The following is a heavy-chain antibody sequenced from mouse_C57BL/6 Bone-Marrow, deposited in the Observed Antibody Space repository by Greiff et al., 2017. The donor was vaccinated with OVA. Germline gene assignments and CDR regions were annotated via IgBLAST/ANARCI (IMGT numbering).Heavy chain of an antibody. CDR1: GYTFTSYG. D-gene: IGHD2-2*01. CDR2: IYPRSGNT. Sequence: QVQLKESGAELARPGASVKLSCKASGYTFTSYGISWVKQRTGQGLEWIGEIYPRSGNTYYNEKFKGKATLTADKSSSTAYMELRSLTSEYSAVDFGAIDVYDFYYFDYWGQGTTLTVSS. V-gene: IGHV1-81*01. CDR3: AIDVYDFYYFDY. J-gene: IGHJ2*01.